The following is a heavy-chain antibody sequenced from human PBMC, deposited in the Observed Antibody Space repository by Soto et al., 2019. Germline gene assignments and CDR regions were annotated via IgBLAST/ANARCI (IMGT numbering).Heavy chain of an antibody. Sequence: PSETLSLTCTVSGDSISSYYWSWIRQPPGKGLEWIGYIYYSGSTNYTPSLKSRVTISVDTSKNQFSLKLSSVTAADTAVYYCARNLWARNWFDPWGQGTLVTVS. CDR3: ARNLWARNWFDP. CDR1: GDSISSYY. CDR2: IYYSGST. V-gene: IGHV4-59*01. J-gene: IGHJ5*02. D-gene: IGHD2-21*01.